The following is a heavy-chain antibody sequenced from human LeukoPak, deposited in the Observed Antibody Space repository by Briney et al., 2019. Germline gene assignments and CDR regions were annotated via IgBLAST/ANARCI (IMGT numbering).Heavy chain of an antibody. CDR2: INHSGST. V-gene: IGHV4-34*01. D-gene: IGHD3-3*01. J-gene: IGHJ3*02. Sequence: PSETLSLTCAVYGGSFSGYYWSWIRQPPGKGLEWIGEINHSGSTNYNPSLKSRVTISVDTSKNQFSLKPSSVTAADTAVYYCASTIFGVVIITPDGAFDIWGQGTMVTVSS. CDR3: ASTIFGVVIITPDGAFDI. CDR1: GGSFSGYY.